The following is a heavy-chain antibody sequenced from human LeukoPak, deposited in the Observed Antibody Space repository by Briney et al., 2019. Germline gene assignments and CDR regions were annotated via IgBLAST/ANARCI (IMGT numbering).Heavy chain of an antibody. CDR1: GGAISSYY. J-gene: IGHJ4*02. Sequence: SDTLSLTCTVSGGAISSYYLSWIRQPAGKGLEWLGRVYSSGRTKYNPSLESRVTMSVDTSKNQFSLKLNFVTAADTAVYYCARVGSGYDFFDYWGQGTLVTVSS. CDR3: ARVGSGYDFFDY. V-gene: IGHV4-4*07. CDR2: VYSSGRT. D-gene: IGHD3/OR15-3a*01.